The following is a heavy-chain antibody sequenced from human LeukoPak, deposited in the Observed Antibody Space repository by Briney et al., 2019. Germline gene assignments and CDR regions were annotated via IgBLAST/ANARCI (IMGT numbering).Heavy chain of an antibody. D-gene: IGHD4-11*01. J-gene: IGHJ4*02. CDR3: AREGATATGDFDY. V-gene: IGHV1-46*01. CDR1: GYTFTSYY. Sequence: ASVKVSCKASGYTFTSYYMHWVRQAPGQGLEWMGIINPSGGSTGYAQKFQGRVTMTRDMSTSTVYMELSSLRSEDTAVYYCAREGATATGDFDYWGQGTLVTVSS. CDR2: INPSGGST.